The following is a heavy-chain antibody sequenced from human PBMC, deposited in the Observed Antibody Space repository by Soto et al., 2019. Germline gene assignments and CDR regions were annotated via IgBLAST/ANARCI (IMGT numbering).Heavy chain of an antibody. Sequence: PGESLKISCKGSGYSFTTYWISWVRQMAGKGLQWMGRIDPSDSYTNYSPSFQGHVTISVDKSITTAYMQWSTLEASDAALYYCARHLPTATEFGSWGQGTLVTVS. D-gene: IGHD1-1*01. J-gene: IGHJ5*01. V-gene: IGHV5-10-1*01. CDR2: IDPSDSYT. CDR3: ARHLPTATEFGS. CDR1: GYSFTTYW.